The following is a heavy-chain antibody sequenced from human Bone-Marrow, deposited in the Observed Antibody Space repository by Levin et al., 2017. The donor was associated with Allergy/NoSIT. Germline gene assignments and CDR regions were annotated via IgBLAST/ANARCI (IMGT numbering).Heavy chain of an antibody. CDR2: ISSDGRQS. J-gene: IGHJ5*02. CDR1: GFIFNTYE. V-gene: IGHV3-30*18. D-gene: IGHD3-16*01. CDR3: WKEPSDTWGVGESHAP. Sequence: GGSLRLSCAASGFIFNTYEMHWVRQAPGKGPEWVAVISSDGRQSYYADSVKGRFTISSDNSKDTVFLQMSTLRAEDTAVYFWWKEPSDTWGVGESHAPWGPGTLVTVSS.